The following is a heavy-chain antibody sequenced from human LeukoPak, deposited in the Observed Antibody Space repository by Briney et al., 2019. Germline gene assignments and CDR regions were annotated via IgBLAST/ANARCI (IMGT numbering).Heavy chain of an antibody. Sequence: SETLSLTCTVSGGSISSYYWSWIRQPPGKGLEWIGYIYYSGSTNYNPSLKSRVTISVDTSKNQFSLKLSSVIAADTAVYYCARVDGYYDSSGYYYRGAFDFWAKGQWSPSLQ. CDR2: IYYSGST. D-gene: IGHD3-22*01. CDR1: GGSISSYY. J-gene: IGHJ3*01. CDR3: ARVDGYYDSSGYYYRGAFDF. V-gene: IGHV4-59*01.